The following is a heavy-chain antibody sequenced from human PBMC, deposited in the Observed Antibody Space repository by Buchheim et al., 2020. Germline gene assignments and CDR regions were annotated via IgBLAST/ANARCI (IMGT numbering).Heavy chain of an antibody. CDR1: GFTFSSYG. J-gene: IGHJ5*02. CDR2: ISYDGSNK. D-gene: IGHD6-13*01. Sequence: QVQLVESGGGVVQPGRSLRLSCAASGFTFSSYGMHWVRQAPGKGLEWVAVISYDGSNKYYADSVKGRFTISRDNSKNTLYLQMNSLRAEDTAVYYCARKSGYSSSWYARGWFDPWGQGTL. V-gene: IGHV3-30*03. CDR3: ARKSGYSSSWYARGWFDP.